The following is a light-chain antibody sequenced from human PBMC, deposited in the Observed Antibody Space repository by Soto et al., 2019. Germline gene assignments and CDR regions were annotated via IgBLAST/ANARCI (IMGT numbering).Light chain of an antibody. CDR3: QQSYSTPLP. CDR1: QSIGGF. J-gene: IGKJ4*01. CDR2: AAS. Sequence: DIQMTQSPSSLSVSVGDRVTITCRASQSIGGFLNWYQQKLGKAPKLLIYAASSLQSGVPSRFRGSGHGTDFTLPISSLQPEDFETYYCQQSYSTPLPFGGGPKVEI. V-gene: IGKV1-39*01.